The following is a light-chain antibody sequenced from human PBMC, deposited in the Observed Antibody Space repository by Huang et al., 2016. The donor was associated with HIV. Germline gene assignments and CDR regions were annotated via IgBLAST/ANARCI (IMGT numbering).Light chain of an antibody. J-gene: IGKJ2*01. CDR1: QSVLSSSKTKNY. CDR2: WAS. CDR3: QQYYSIPYT. Sequence: DIVMTQSPDSLAVSLGERATINCKSSQSVLSSSKTKNYLAWYQQKPGQPPKLLFYWASTRESRVPDRVSGSGSGTDFTLTITSLQAEDVAVYYCQQYYSIPYTFGQGTKLEIK. V-gene: IGKV4-1*01.